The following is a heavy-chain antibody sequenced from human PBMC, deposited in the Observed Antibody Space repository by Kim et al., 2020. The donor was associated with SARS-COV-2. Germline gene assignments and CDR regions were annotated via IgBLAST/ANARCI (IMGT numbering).Heavy chain of an antibody. V-gene: IGHV3-15*01. D-gene: IGHD3-16*02. CDR3: TTDPSTPWGSYRNDAFDI. CDR2: IKSKTDGGTT. CDR1: GFTFSNAW. Sequence: GGSLRLSCAASGFTFSNAWMSWVRQAPGKGLEWVGRIKSKTDGGTTDYAAPVKGRFTISRDDSKNTLYLQMNSLKTEDTAVYYCTTDPSTPWGSYRNDAFDIWGQGTMVTVSS. J-gene: IGHJ3*02.